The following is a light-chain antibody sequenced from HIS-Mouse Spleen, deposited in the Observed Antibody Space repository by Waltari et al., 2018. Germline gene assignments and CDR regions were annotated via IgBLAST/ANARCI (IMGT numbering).Light chain of an antibody. CDR2: GKN. CDR3: NSRDSSGNHVV. CDR1: SLRSYY. J-gene: IGLJ2*01. V-gene: IGLV3-19*01. Sequence: SSELTQDPAVSVALGQTVRITCQGDSLRSYYASWYQQKPGQAPVLVIYGKNNRPSGIPDRFSGSSSVNTASLTITEDQAEDEADYYCNSRDSSGNHVVFGGGTKLTGL.